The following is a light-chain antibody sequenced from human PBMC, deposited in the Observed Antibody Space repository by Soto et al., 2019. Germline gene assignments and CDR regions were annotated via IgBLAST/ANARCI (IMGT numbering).Light chain of an antibody. CDR1: QSISSY. Sequence: DIQMTQSPSSLSASVGDRVTITCRASQSISSYLNWYQQKPGKDPNLLIYAASSLQSGVPSRFSGSGSVTDFTLTISRLQPEDFSIYYCQQSYSTPFTFGPGTKVDIK. J-gene: IGKJ3*01. V-gene: IGKV1-39*01. CDR3: QQSYSTPFT. CDR2: AAS.